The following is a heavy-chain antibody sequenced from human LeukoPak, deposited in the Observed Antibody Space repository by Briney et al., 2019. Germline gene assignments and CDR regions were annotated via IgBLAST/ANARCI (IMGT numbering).Heavy chain of an antibody. D-gene: IGHD6-19*01. CDR3: AKDKGSGVDY. Sequence: GRSLRLSCAASGFTFDDYAMHWVRHAPGKGLEWVSGIRWNSGSIGYADSVKGRFTISRDNAKNSLYLQMNSLRAEDTALYYCAKDKGSGVDYWGQGTLVTVSA. CDR1: GFTFDDYA. J-gene: IGHJ4*02. CDR2: IRWNSGSI. V-gene: IGHV3-9*01.